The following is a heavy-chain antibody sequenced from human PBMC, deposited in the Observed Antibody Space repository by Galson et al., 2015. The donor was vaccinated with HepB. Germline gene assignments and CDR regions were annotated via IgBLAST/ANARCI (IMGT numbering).Heavy chain of an antibody. CDR2: ISYDGSNK. D-gene: IGHD3-22*01. Sequence: SLRLSCAASGFTFSSYAMHWVRQAPGKGLEWVAVISYDGSNKYYADSVKGRFTISRDNSKNTLYLQMNSLRAEDTAVYYCARDLVTMTRTFDYWGQGPLVTVSS. CDR1: GFTFSSYA. V-gene: IGHV3-30-3*01. J-gene: IGHJ4*02. CDR3: ARDLVTMTRTFDY.